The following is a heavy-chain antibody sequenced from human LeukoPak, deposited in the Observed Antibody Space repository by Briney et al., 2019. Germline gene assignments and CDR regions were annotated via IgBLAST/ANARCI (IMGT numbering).Heavy chain of an antibody. Sequence: SETLSLTCTVSGGSISRYYWSWIRQPPGKGLEWIGYISYSGSTNYNPSLKSRVTISVDTSKNQFSLKLNSMTATDTAVYYCARHSGSYYDNYDYWGQGTLVTDSS. J-gene: IGHJ4*02. CDR1: GGSISRYY. CDR3: ARHSGSYYDNYDY. V-gene: IGHV4-59*08. CDR2: ISYSGST. D-gene: IGHD1-26*01.